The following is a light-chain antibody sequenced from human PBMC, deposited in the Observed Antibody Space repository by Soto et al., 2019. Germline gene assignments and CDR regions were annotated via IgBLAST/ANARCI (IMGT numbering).Light chain of an antibody. V-gene: IGKV1-5*01. Sequence: DIQMTQSPSTPSASVGDIDTITFRASQSITSWLAWYQQKPGKAPKVLIYHASTLESGVPSRFSGSGSGTEFTLTISSLQPDDFATYYCHQYNSYWTFGQGTKVDIK. CDR1: QSITSW. J-gene: IGKJ1*01. CDR3: HQYNSYWT. CDR2: HAS.